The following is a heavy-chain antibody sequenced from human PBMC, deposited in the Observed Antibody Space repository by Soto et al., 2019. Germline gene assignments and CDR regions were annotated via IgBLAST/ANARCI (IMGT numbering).Heavy chain of an antibody. Sequence: QVQLQESGPGLVKPSQTLSLTCTVSGGSISSGGYYWSWIRQHPGKGLEWMGNIYYSGSTYYNPSLKSRVTISVDTSKNQFSLKLSSVTAADTAVYYCATFYYDYIWGSYRSQTDAFDIWGQGTMVTVSS. CDR1: GGSISSGGYY. D-gene: IGHD3-16*02. CDR2: IYYSGST. V-gene: IGHV4-31*03. J-gene: IGHJ3*02. CDR3: ATFYYDYIWGSYRSQTDAFDI.